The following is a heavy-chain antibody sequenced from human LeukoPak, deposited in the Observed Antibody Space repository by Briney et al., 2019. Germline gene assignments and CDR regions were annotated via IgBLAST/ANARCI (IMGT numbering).Heavy chain of an antibody. CDR1: GYSFTSYW. Sequence: GESLKISCKGSGYSFTSYWIGWVRQMPGKGLEWTGVINPSGGSTSYAQKFQGRVTMTRDTSTSTVYMELSSLRPEDTAVYYCARATGIVATSLDYWGQGTLVTVSS. CDR3: ARATGIVATSLDY. CDR2: INPSGGST. D-gene: IGHD5-12*01. J-gene: IGHJ4*02. V-gene: IGHV1-46*01.